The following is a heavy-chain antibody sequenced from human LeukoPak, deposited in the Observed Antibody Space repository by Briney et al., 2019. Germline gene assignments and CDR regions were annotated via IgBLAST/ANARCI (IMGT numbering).Heavy chain of an antibody. V-gene: IGHV3-9*01. D-gene: IGHD3-22*01. CDR1: GFTFDDYA. CDR3: AKDGRGAYYDSSGYPYFDY. J-gene: IGHJ4*02. CDR2: ISWNSGNI. Sequence: PGRSLRLSCAASGFTFDDYAMHWVRQAPGKGLEWVSGISWNSGNIGYADSVKGRFIISRDSAKNSLYLQMNSLRAEDTALYYCAKDGRGAYYDSSGYPYFDYWGQGTLVTVSS.